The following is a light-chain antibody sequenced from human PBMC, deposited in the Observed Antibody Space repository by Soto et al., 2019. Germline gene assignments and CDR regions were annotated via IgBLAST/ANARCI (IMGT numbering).Light chain of an antibody. CDR1: QNVGGY. Sequence: EIVLTQSPATLSLSPGERATLSCRASQNVGGYLAWYKQKPGQAPRLLIYDASNRATGIPARFSGSGSGTDFSLTISSLEPEDSAIYYCQQRNIWPPVTFGPGTKVDIK. J-gene: IGKJ3*01. CDR2: DAS. CDR3: QQRNIWPPVT. V-gene: IGKV3-11*01.